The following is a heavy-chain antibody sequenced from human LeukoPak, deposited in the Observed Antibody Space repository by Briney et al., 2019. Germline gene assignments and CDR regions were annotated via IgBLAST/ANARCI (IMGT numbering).Heavy chain of an antibody. J-gene: IGHJ6*03. CDR3: ARHVDMTTVNYYYLDV. Sequence: SETLSLTCTVSGGSISNSNYYWSWIRQAPGKGLEWIGDINYSGNTNYNPSFKSRVIASIDTSKDQFSLKLHSVTAGDTAVYYCARHVDMTTVNYYYLDVWGKGTTVTVSS. D-gene: IGHD4-11*01. V-gene: IGHV4-61*05. CDR1: GGSISNSNYY. CDR2: INYSGNT.